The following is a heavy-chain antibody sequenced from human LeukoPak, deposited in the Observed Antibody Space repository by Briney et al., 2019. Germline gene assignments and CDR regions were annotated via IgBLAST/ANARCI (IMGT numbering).Heavy chain of an antibody. CDR1: GGTFSSYA. Sequence: SVKVSCKASGGTFSSYAIGWVRQAPGQGLEWMGGIIPIFGTANYAQKSQGRVTITADESTSTAYMELSSLRSEDTAVYYCARDFAYGDYREDYFDYWGQGTLVTVSS. CDR3: ARDFAYGDYREDYFDY. V-gene: IGHV1-69*13. D-gene: IGHD4-17*01. CDR2: IIPIFGTA. J-gene: IGHJ4*02.